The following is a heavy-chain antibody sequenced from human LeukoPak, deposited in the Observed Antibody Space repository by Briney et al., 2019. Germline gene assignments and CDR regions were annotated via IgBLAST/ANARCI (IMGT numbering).Heavy chain of an antibody. D-gene: IGHD3-16*01. V-gene: IGHV4-39*01. CDR1: GGSISSSSYC. J-gene: IGHJ4*02. CDR2: IYYSGST. Sequence: SETLSLTCTVSGGSISSSSYCWGWIRQPPGKGLEWIGTIYYSGSTYYTPSLKSRVTTSVDTSKNQFSLNLTSVTAADTAVYYCARHGGGGARALGYWGQGTLVTVSS. CDR3: ARHGGGGARALGY.